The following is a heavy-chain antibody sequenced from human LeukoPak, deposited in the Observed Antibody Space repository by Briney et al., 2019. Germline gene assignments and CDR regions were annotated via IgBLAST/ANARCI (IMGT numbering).Heavy chain of an antibody. Sequence: SETLSLTCTVSGGLISSSGNFYWGWIRQLPGKGLEWIGSVYYSGYTYDNPSLKSRVTVSVDTSRNQFSLKLNSVTAADTAVYYCARGPYSYGPSWFDYWGQGTLVTVSS. CDR1: GGLISSSGNFY. D-gene: IGHD5-18*01. V-gene: IGHV4-39*01. J-gene: IGHJ4*02. CDR3: ARGPYSYGPSWFDY. CDR2: VYYSGYT.